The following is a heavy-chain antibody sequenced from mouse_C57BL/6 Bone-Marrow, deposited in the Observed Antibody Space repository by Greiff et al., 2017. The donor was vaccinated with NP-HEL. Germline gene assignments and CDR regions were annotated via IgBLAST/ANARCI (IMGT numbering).Heavy chain of an antibody. Sequence: DVHLVESRGGLVQPGGSLKLSCAASGFTFSDYYMYWVRQTPEKRLEWVAYISNGGGSTYYPDTVKGRFTISRDNAKNTLYLQMSRLKSEDTAMYYCARLTTMITTDWYFDVWGTGTTVTVSS. CDR2: ISNGGGST. V-gene: IGHV5-12*01. CDR3: ARLTTMITTDWYFDV. D-gene: IGHD2-4*01. J-gene: IGHJ1*03. CDR1: GFTFSDYY.